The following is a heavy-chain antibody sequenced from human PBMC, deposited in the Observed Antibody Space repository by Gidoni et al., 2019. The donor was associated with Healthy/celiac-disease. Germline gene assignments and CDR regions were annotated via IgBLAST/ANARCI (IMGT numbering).Heavy chain of an antibody. CDR3: ARLPYGSYDSSGYYFDY. D-gene: IGHD3-22*01. V-gene: IGHV4-59*01. CDR2: IYYSGST. CDR1: GGSISSYY. Sequence: QVPLQESGPGLVKPSETLSLTCTVSGGSISSYYWSWIRQPPGQGLEWIGYIYYSGSTNYNPSLKSRVTISVDTSKNQFSLKLSSVTAADTAVYYCARLPYGSYDSSGYYFDYWGQGTLVTVSS. J-gene: IGHJ4*02.